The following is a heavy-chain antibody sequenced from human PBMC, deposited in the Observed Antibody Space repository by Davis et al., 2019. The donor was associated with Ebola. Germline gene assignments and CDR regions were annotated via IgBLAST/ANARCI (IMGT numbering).Heavy chain of an antibody. J-gene: IGHJ3*02. CDR1: GFVFSSYV. CDR3: AKDDYGGKSAFDI. Sequence: GGSLRLSCAASGFVFSSYVMSWVRRAPGKGLEWVSTLGLSADTYYADSVKGRFTISRDNSKNTLYLQMNSLRAEDTAVYYCAKDDYGGKSAFDIWGQGTMVTVSS. D-gene: IGHD4-23*01. V-gene: IGHV3-23*01. CDR2: LGLSADT.